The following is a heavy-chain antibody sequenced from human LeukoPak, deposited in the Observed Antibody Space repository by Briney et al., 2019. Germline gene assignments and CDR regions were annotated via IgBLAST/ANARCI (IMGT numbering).Heavy chain of an antibody. Sequence: PGGSLRLSCAASGFTFSDYYMSWIRQAPGKGLEWVAFIRYDGSNKYYADSVKGRFTISRDNSKNTLYLQMNSLRAEDTAVYYCAKGITIFGVAPPDAFDIWGQGTMVTVSS. CDR1: GFTFSDYY. D-gene: IGHD3-3*01. V-gene: IGHV3-30*02. CDR3: AKGITIFGVAPPDAFDI. CDR2: IRYDGSNK. J-gene: IGHJ3*02.